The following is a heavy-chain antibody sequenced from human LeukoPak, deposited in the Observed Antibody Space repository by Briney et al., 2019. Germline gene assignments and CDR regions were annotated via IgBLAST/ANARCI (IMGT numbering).Heavy chain of an antibody. CDR1: GYTFTSYD. V-gene: IGHV1-8*01. D-gene: IGHD6-13*01. CDR2: MNPNSGNT. CDR3: ARAVGYPRIAAAGPTGFDP. Sequence: ASVKVSCKASGYTFTSYDINWVRQATGQGLGWMGWMNPNSGNTGYAQKFQGRVTMTRNTSISTAYMELSSLRSEDTAVYYCARAVGYPRIAAAGPTGFDPWGQGTLVTVSS. J-gene: IGHJ5*02.